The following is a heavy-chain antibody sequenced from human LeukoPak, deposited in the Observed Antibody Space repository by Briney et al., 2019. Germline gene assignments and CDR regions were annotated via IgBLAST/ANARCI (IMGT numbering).Heavy chain of an antibody. J-gene: IGHJ5*02. V-gene: IGHV3-7*01. CDR3: ARDDCSSISCYHNWFDP. D-gene: IGHD2-2*01. CDR1: GFTFRGYW. CDR2: IKQDGSEK. Sequence: GGSLSLSCAASGFTFRGYWMSWVRPAPAKGLEWVANIKQDGSEKYYVDSVKGRFTISRDNAKNSLYLQMNSLRAEDTAVYYCARDDCSSISCYHNWFDPWGQGTLVTVSS.